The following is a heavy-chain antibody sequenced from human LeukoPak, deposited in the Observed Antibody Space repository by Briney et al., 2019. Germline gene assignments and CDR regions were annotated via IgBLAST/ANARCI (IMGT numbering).Heavy chain of an antibody. D-gene: IGHD6-13*01. J-gene: IGHJ6*03. V-gene: IGHV3-7*04. CDR3: ARGAYSSSWYSQGYYYYYMDV. CDR2: IKQDGSEK. Sequence: GGSLRLSCAASGFTFSSSWISWVRQAPGKGLEWVANIKQDGSEKYYVDSVKGRFTISRDNAKNSLYLQMNSLRAEDTAVYYCARGAYSSSWYSQGYYYYYMDVWGKGTTVTVSS. CDR1: GFTFSSSW.